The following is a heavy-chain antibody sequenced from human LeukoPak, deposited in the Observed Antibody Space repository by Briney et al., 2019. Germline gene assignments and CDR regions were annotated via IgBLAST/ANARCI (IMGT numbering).Heavy chain of an antibody. J-gene: IGHJ5*02. CDR1: GHSFTSYW. CDR3: ARQSIMGYSSSSFDP. CDR2: IYSGDSDT. D-gene: IGHD6-6*01. Sequence: GESLKISCKGSGHSFTSYWIGWVRQMPGKGLEWMGIIYSGDSDTRYSPSFQGQVTISADKSISTAYLQWSSLKASDTAMYYCARQSIMGYSSSSFDPWGQGTLVTVSS. V-gene: IGHV5-51*01.